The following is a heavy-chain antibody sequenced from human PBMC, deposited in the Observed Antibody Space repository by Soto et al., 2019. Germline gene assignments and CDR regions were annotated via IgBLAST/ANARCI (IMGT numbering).Heavy chain of an antibody. Sequence: GGSLRLSCAASGFTFSSYGMHWVRQAPGKGLEWVAVISYDGSNKYYADSVRGRFTISRDNSKNTLYLQMNSLRAEDTAVYYCAKEAYYYDSSGYYPNYYYYGMDVWGQGTTVTVSS. CDR3: AKEAYYYDSSGYYPNYYYYGMDV. V-gene: IGHV3-30*18. CDR2: ISYDGSNK. CDR1: GFTFSSYG. J-gene: IGHJ6*02. D-gene: IGHD3-22*01.